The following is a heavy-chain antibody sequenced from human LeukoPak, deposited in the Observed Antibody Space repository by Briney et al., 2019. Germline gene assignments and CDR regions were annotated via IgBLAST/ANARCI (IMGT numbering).Heavy chain of an antibody. Sequence: ASVKVSCKASGYTFTSYYMHWVRQAPGQGLEWMGIINPSGGSTSYAQKFQGRVTMTRDMSTSTVYMELSSLRSEDTAVYYCARAGGSYLHFDYWGQGTLVTVSS. J-gene: IGHJ4*02. CDR3: ARAGGSYLHFDY. CDR1: GYTFTSYY. V-gene: IGHV1-46*01. D-gene: IGHD1-26*01. CDR2: INPSGGST.